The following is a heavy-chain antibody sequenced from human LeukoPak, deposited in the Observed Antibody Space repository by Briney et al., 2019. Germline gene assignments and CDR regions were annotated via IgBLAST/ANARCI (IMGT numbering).Heavy chain of an antibody. CDR1: GFTFRSFA. CDR3: AKDREYSYVYGAFDI. Sequence: NPGGSLRLSCAASGFTFRSFALSWVRQAPGKGLEWVSGMSGSGGSTSSADSVKGRFTISRDNSRNTLYLQMNTLRAEDTAVYYCAKDREYSYVYGAFDIWGQGTLVTVSS. J-gene: IGHJ3*02. CDR2: MSGSGGST. V-gene: IGHV3-23*01. D-gene: IGHD3-16*01.